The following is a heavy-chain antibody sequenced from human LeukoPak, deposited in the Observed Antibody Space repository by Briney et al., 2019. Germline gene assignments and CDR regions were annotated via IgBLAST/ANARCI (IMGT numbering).Heavy chain of an antibody. CDR1: GFTFDDYA. V-gene: IGHV3-9*01. CDR3: ARVAINDYGDYFDY. CDR2: ISWNSGSI. D-gene: IGHD4-17*01. J-gene: IGHJ4*02. Sequence: PGRSLRLSCAASGFTFDDYAMHWVRQAPGKGLEWVSGISWNSGSIGYADSVKGRFTISRDNAKNSLYLQMNSLRAEDTAVYYCARVAINDYGDYFDYWGQGTLVTVSS.